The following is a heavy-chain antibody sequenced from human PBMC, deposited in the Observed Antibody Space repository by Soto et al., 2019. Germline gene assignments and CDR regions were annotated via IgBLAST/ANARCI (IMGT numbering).Heavy chain of an antibody. J-gene: IGHJ5*02. CDR1: GGSISNYY. D-gene: IGHD2-2*01. Sequence: SETRCLTCTVSGGSISNYYWSWSRQPPGKGLEWIGYIYYSGSTNYNPSLKSRVTISVIKSKNQFSLKLSSVTAADTAVYYCARGVVSAATWFDPWGQGTLVTVSS. CDR3: ARGVVSAATWFDP. V-gene: IGHV4-59*01. CDR2: IYYSGST.